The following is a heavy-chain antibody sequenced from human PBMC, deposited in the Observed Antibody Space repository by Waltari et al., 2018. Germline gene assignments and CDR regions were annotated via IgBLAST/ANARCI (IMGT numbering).Heavy chain of an antibody. J-gene: IGHJ4*02. CDR3: ARHRITMVRGALDY. CDR2: IYYSGST. CDR1: GGSISSSSYY. V-gene: IGHV4-39*01. D-gene: IGHD3-10*01. Sequence: QVQLQQWGPGLVKPSETLSLTCTVSGGSISSSSYYWGWIRQPPGKGVEWIGSIYYSGSTYNNPSLKKRVPISVDPAKNPFSLKLGSVAAADTAVYYCARHRITMVRGALDYWGQGTLVTVSS.